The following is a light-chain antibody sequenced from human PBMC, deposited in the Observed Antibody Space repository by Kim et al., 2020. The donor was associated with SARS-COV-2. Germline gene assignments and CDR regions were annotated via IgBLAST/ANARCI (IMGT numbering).Light chain of an antibody. CDR1: GLAKEY. J-gene: IGLJ3*02. CDR2: IDS. Sequence: VFSGPTATTTCSRVGLAKEYSRWFQQKPGEAPVLVFYIDSERPAGTPERFAGSSSGTTVTLTTGGAQVEDVADYYCYSAADNNRVFGGGTQLTVL. CDR3: YSAADNNRV. V-gene: IGLV3-27*01.